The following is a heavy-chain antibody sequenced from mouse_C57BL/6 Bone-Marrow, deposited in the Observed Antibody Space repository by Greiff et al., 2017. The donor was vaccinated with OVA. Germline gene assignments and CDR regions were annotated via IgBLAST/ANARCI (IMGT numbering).Heavy chain of an antibody. CDR1: GYTFTSYW. V-gene: IGHV1-64*01. CDR3: ARRNYGSSADV. J-gene: IGHJ1*03. CDR2: IHPNSGST. D-gene: IGHD1-1*01. Sequence: VQLQQPGAELVKPGASVKLSCKASGYTFTSYWMHWVKQRPGQGLEWIGMIHPNSGSTNYNEKFKSKATLTVDKSSSAAYMQLSSLTSEDSAVYYCARRNYGSSADVWGTGTTVTVSS.